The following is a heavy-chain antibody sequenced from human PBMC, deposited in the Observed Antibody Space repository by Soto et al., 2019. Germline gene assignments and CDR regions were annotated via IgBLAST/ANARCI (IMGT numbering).Heavy chain of an antibody. CDR3: ARFRGSYGMDV. D-gene: IGHD3-10*01. CDR1: GGTFSSYT. CDR2: IIPILGIA. J-gene: IGHJ6*02. V-gene: IGHV1-69*02. Sequence: QVQLVQSGAEVKKPGSSVKVSCKGSGGTFSSYTISWVRQAPGQGLEWMGRIIPILGIANHAQKCQGRVTITADKSTSTAYMELSSLSSEDTAVYYCARFRGSYGMDVWGQGTTVTVSS.